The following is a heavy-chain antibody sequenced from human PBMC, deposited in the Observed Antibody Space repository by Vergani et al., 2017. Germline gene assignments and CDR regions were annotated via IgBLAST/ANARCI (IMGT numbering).Heavy chain of an antibody. CDR2: IYSGGST. CDR3: ARATDFWSPPKN. V-gene: IGHV3-53*02. Sequence: EVHLVETVGGFIPPGGSLRLSCAASGFTVSSNYMSWVRQAPGKGLEWVSVIYSGGSTYYADSVKGRFTISRDNSKNTLYLQMNSLRAEDTAVYYCARATDFWSPPKNWGQGTLVTVSS. J-gene: IGHJ4*02. CDR1: GFTVSSNY. D-gene: IGHD3-3*01.